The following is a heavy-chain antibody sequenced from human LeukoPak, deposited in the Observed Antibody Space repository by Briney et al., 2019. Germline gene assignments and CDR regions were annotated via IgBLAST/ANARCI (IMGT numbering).Heavy chain of an antibody. CDR2: MNPNSGNT. Sequence: ASVKVSCKASGYTFTSYDINWVRQATGQGLEWMGWMNPNSGNTGYAQKFQGRVTMTRNTSISTAYMELSSLRSEDTAVYYCARARLVGITVVRGVKNYYFDYWGQGTLVTVSS. D-gene: IGHD3-10*01. J-gene: IGHJ4*02. CDR3: ARARLVGITVVRGVKNYYFDY. CDR1: GYTFTSYD. V-gene: IGHV1-8*01.